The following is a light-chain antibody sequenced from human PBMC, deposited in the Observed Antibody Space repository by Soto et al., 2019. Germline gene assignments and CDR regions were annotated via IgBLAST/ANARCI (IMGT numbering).Light chain of an antibody. CDR1: SSDVGGYNY. Sequence: QSALTQPASVSGSPGQSITISCTGTSSDVGGYNYVSWYQQHPGKAPKLMIYDVSNRPSGVSNRFSGPKSGNTASLTISGLQAEDEADYYCSSYTSSSIPVFGGGTKLTVL. CDR3: SSYTSSSIPV. J-gene: IGLJ2*01. V-gene: IGLV2-14*01. CDR2: DVS.